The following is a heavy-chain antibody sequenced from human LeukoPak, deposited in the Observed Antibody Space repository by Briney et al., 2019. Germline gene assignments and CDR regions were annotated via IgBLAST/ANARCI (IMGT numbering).Heavy chain of an antibody. V-gene: IGHV1-46*01. J-gene: IGHJ4*02. CDR2: INPSGGST. D-gene: IGHD3-10*01. CDR3: ARAIPSSDGITMVRAPFDY. CDR1: GYTFTSYY. Sequence: ASVKVSCTASGYTFTSYYMHWVRQAPGQGPEWMGIINPSGGSTSYAQKFQGRVTMTRDTSTSTVYMELSSLRSEDTAVYYCARAIPSSDGITMVRAPFDYWGQGTLVTVSS.